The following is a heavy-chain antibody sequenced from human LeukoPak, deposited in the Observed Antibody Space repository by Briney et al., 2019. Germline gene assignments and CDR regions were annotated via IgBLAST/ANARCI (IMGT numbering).Heavy chain of an antibody. Sequence: GGSLRLSCAASGFTFSSYRMHWVRQAPGKGLEWVAVISYDGSNKYYADSVRGRFSISRDSSKNTVYLQMNSLRDEDTAVYYCARARPWDSSRSYYFGMDVWGHGTTVTVSS. CDR2: ISYDGSNK. CDR3: ARARPWDSSRSYYFGMDV. J-gene: IGHJ6*02. V-gene: IGHV3-30-3*01. CDR1: GFTFSSYR. D-gene: IGHD3-22*01.